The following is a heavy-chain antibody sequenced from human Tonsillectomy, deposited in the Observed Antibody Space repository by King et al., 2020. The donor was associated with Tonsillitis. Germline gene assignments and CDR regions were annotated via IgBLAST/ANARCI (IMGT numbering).Heavy chain of an antibody. CDR1: GGSISSYY. V-gene: IGHV4-59*01. CDR3: ASPFPVLKY. J-gene: IGHJ4*02. CDR2: IYYSGST. D-gene: IGHD3-9*01. Sequence: QLQESGPGLAKPSETLSLTCTVSGGSISSYYWSWIRQPPGKGLEWIGYIYYSGSTNYNPSLQSRVTISVDTSKNQFSLKLSSMTAADTAVYYCASPFPVLKYWGQGTLVTVSS.